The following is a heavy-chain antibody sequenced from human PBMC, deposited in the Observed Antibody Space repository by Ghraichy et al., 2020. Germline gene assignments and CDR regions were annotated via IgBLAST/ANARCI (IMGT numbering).Heavy chain of an antibody. CDR3: AKGDAQYSSSWYFGYFQH. J-gene: IGHJ1*01. Sequence: GGSLRLSCAASGFTFNYYDTYWVRQAPRKGLEWVAFIRYDGSKKKYADSVKGRFTISRDNSKNTMSLQMNSLRPEDTAVYYCAKGDAQYSSSWYFGYFQHWGRGTAVIVSS. D-gene: IGHD6-13*01. CDR2: IRYDGSKK. V-gene: IGHV3-30*02. CDR1: GFTFNYYD.